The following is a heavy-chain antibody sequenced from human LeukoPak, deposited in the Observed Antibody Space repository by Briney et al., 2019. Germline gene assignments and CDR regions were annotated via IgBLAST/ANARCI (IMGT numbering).Heavy chain of an antibody. D-gene: IGHD2-15*01. J-gene: IGHJ4*02. V-gene: IGHV3-21*04. CDR2: ISSSSSYI. CDR3: TKAPIVSCSGAFCYPFDS. CDR1: GFTFSSYS. Sequence: PGGSLRLSCAASGFTFSSYSMNWVRQAPGEGLEWVSSISSSSSYIYYADSVKGRFTISRDNSKNTLFLQMNSLRAEDTAIYYCTKAPIVSCSGAFCYPFDSWGQGTLVTVSS.